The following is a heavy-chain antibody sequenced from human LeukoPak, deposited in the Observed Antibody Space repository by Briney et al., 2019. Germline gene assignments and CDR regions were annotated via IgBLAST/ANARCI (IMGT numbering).Heavy chain of an antibody. D-gene: IGHD3-22*01. CDR2: IYYSGST. CDR3: ASSSALNWFDP. CDR1: GGFISTSNYY. V-gene: IGHV4-39*01. Sequence: SETLSLTCTVSGGFISTSNYYWGGIRQPPGKGLEWIGSIYYSGSTYYAPSLKSRVTISVDTSKSQFSLKLSSVTAADTAVYYCASSSALNWFDPWGQGTLVTVSS. J-gene: IGHJ5*02.